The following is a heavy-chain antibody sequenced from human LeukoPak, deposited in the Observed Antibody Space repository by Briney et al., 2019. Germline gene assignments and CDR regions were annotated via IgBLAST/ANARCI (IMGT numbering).Heavy chain of an antibody. CDR3: ASLAGVYSSSWYSAFDI. CDR1: GYSFTSYW. Sequence: GESLKISCKGSGYSFTSYWISWVRQMPGKGLEWMGRIDPSDSYTNYSPSFQGHVTISADKSISTAYLQWSSLKASDTAMYYCASLAGVYSSSWYSAFDIWGQGTMVTVSP. J-gene: IGHJ3*02. D-gene: IGHD6-13*01. V-gene: IGHV5-10-1*01. CDR2: IDPSDSYT.